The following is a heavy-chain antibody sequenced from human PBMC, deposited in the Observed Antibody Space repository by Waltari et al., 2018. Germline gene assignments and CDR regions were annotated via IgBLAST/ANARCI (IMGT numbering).Heavy chain of an antibody. Sequence: QVQLVQSGAEVKRPGASVKVSCKASGYMFSNYGIGWVRQAPGQGLEWMGWSTTDTGNTNLAQKFQGRVTMTADTSTNTAYMELTSLRSDDTAVYYCTRPRGPGPRGPGGLYWYFDLWGRGTLVTVSS. V-gene: IGHV1-18*01. J-gene: IGHJ2*01. CDR2: STTDTGNT. D-gene: IGHD3-10*01. CDR3: TRPRGPGPRGPGGLYWYFDL. CDR1: GYMFSNYG.